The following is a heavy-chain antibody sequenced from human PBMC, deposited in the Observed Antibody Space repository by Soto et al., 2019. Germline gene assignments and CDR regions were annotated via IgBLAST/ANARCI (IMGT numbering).Heavy chain of an antibody. D-gene: IGHD2-8*01. Sequence: ASVKVSCKASGFTFTSSAVQWVRQARGQRLEWIGWMVVGSGNTNYAQKFQERVTITRDMSTSTAYMEMSSLRSEDTAVYYCAEWQTKTVRADYYGMDVWGKXTTVTVPQ. CDR3: AEWQTKTVRADYYGMDV. J-gene: IGHJ6*04. CDR1: GFTFTSSA. CDR2: MVVGSGNT. V-gene: IGHV1-58*01.